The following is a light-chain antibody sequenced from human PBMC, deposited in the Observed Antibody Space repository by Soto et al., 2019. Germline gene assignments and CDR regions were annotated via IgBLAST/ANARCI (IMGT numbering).Light chain of an antibody. J-gene: IGLJ2*01. CDR2: EVT. CDR1: SSDIGSYNF. Sequence: QSALTQPASVSGSPGQSITISCTGTSSDIGSYNFVSWYQQHPGKAPKLMIYEVTNRPSGVSYRFSGSKSGNTASLTISGLQAEDEADYYCSSYTRSSTLVVFGGGTKLTVL. V-gene: IGLV2-14*01. CDR3: SSYTRSSTLVV.